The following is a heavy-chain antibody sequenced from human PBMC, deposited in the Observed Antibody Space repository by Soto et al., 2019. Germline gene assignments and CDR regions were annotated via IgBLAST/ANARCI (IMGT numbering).Heavy chain of an antibody. Sequence: EVQLLESGGGLVQPGGSLRLSCAASRFTFSSYAMRWVRQAPGKGLQWVSAISGRGGSTYYADPVKGRLTISRDNSKNTLYMQMNSLRAEDTAVYYGANGSMVRGVILRSVPVNFDHWGQGTLDTFSS. V-gene: IGHV3-23*01. J-gene: IGHJ4*02. CDR1: RFTFSSYA. CDR3: ANGSMVRGVILRSVPVNFDH. D-gene: IGHD3-10*01. CDR2: ISGRGGST.